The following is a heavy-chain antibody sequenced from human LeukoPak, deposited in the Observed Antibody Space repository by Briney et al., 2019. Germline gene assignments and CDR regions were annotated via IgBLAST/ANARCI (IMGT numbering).Heavy chain of an antibody. J-gene: IGHJ5*02. CDR2: IYYSGST. D-gene: IGHD4-17*01. V-gene: IGHV4-31*03. CDR3: ARRIYGDYGHWLDP. CDR1: GGSISSGGYY. Sequence: KTSETLSLTCTVSGGSISSGGYYWSWIRQHPGKGLEWIGYIYYSGSTYYNPSLKSRVTISVDTSKNQFSLKLSSVTAADTAVYYCARRIYGDYGHWLDPWAREPWSPSPQ.